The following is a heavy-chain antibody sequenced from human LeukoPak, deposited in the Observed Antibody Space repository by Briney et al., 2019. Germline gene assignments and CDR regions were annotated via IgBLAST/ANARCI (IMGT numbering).Heavy chain of an antibody. CDR1: GYTFTGYY. V-gene: IGHV1-2*02. CDR2: INPNSGGT. J-gene: IGHJ6*03. Sequence: WASVKVSCKASGYTFTGYYMHWVRQAPGQGLEWMGWINPNSGGTNYAQKLQGRVTMTTDTSTSTAYMELSSLRSEDTAVYYCTGYGGGYNDYYYYYMDVWGKGTTVTISS. CDR3: TGYGGGYNDYYYYYMDV. D-gene: IGHD5-24*01.